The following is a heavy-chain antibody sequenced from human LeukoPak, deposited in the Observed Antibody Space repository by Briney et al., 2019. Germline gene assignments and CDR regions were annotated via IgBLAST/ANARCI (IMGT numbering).Heavy chain of an antibody. Sequence: PGGSLRLSCAASGFTFSSYGMNWVRQAPGKGLEWVAFIRFDGSNKYYADSVKGRFTISRDNSKNTLYLQMNSLRPEDAAVNYCAKALFAGRHRQGDFDYWGQGTLVTVSS. J-gene: IGHJ4*02. CDR1: GFTFSSYG. CDR2: IRFDGSNK. V-gene: IGHV3-30*02. D-gene: IGHD3-3*01. CDR3: AKALFAGRHRQGDFDY.